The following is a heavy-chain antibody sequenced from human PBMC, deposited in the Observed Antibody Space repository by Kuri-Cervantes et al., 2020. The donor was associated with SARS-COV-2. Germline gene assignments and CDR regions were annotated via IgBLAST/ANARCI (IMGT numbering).Heavy chain of an antibody. D-gene: IGHD3-9*01. Sequence: SGRSCCKASDYTFTSYGISWVQQAPGQWLEWMGWISAYNGNTNYAQKLQGRVTMTTDTSTSTAYMELRSLRSDDTAVYYCARDGRTYYDILTGYSISYYFDHWGQGALVTVSS. CDR1: DYTFTSYG. J-gene: IGHJ4*02. CDR3: ARDGRTYYDILTGYSISYYFDH. CDR2: ISAYNGNT. V-gene: IGHV1-18*04.